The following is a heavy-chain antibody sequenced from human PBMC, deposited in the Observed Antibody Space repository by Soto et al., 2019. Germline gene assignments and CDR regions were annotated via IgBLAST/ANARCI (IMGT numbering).Heavy chain of an antibody. Sequence: LSLTCAASGFTFSSYWMSWVRQAPGKGLEWVANIKQDGSEKYYVDSVKGRFTISRDNAKNSLYLQMNSLRAEDTAVYYCARERGGTAMVDYWGQGTLVTVSS. CDR1: GFTFSSYW. J-gene: IGHJ4*02. CDR2: IKQDGSEK. CDR3: ARERGGTAMVDY. D-gene: IGHD5-18*01. V-gene: IGHV3-7*01.